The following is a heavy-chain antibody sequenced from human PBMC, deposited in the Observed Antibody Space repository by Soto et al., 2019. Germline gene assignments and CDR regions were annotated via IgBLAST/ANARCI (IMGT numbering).Heavy chain of an antibody. J-gene: IGHJ6*04. CDR1: GGTFSSYA. V-gene: IGHV1-69*13. D-gene: IGHD3-10*01. Sequence: GASVKVSCKASGGTFSSYAISWVRQAPGQGLEWMGGIIPIFGTANYAQKFQGRVTITADESTSTAYMELSSLRSEDTAVYYCAGGIYFDGSVLSPIVYFFSRGRDVGGKGTRFTFPS. CDR3: AGGIYFDGSVLSPIVYFFSRGRDV. CDR2: IIPIFGTA.